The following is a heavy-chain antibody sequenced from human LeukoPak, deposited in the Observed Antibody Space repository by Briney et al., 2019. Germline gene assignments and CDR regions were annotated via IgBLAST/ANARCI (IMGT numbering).Heavy chain of an antibody. Sequence: ASVKVSCTASAYTFTGYYMHWVRQAPGQGLEWMGRINPNSGGTNYAQKFQGRVTMTRDTSISTAYMELSRLRSDDTAVYYCARELITMVRGVTPFDYWGQGTLVTVSS. J-gene: IGHJ4*02. V-gene: IGHV1-2*06. CDR3: ARELITMVRGVTPFDY. D-gene: IGHD3-10*01. CDR1: AYTFTGYY. CDR2: INPNSGGT.